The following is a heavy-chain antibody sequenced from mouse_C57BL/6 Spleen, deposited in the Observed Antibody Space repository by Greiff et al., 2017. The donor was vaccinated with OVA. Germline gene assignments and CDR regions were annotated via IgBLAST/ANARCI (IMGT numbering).Heavy chain of an antibody. V-gene: IGHV1-42*01. J-gene: IGHJ3*01. CDR2: INPSTGGT. CDR3: ARMDYYGSSYDWFAY. CDR1: GYSFTGYY. Sequence: EVQLQQSGPELVKPGASVKISCKASGYSFTGYYMNWVKQSPEKSLEWIGEINPSTGGTNYNQKFKAKATLTVDKSSSTAYMQLKSLTSEDSAVYYCARMDYYGSSYDWFAYWGQGTLVTVSA. D-gene: IGHD1-1*01.